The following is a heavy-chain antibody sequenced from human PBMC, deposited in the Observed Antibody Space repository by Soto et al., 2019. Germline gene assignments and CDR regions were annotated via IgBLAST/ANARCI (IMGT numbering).Heavy chain of an antibody. D-gene: IGHD5-18*01. J-gene: IGHJ4*02. Sequence: GASVKVSCKASGYTFTSYSMHWVRQAPGQRLEWMGWINAGNGNTKYSQKFQGRVTITRDTSASTAYMELSSLRSEDTAVYYCARSPRYSYGDYWGQGTLVTVSS. CDR1: GYTFTSYS. CDR2: INAGNGNT. V-gene: IGHV1-3*01. CDR3: ARSPRYSYGDY.